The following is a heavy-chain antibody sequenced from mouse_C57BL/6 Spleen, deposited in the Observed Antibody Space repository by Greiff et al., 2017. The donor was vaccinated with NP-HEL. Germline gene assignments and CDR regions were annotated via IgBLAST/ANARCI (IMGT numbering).Heavy chain of an antibody. D-gene: IGHD2-4*01. CDR1: GYAFSSSW. CDR3: AREGDYDYDVEAMDY. V-gene: IGHV1-82*01. Sequence: QVQLQQSGPELVKPGASVKISCKASGYAFSSSWMNWVKQRPGKGLEWIGRIYPGDGDTNYNGKFKGKATLTADKSSSTAYMQLSSLTSEDSAVYFCAREGDYDYDVEAMDYWGQGTSVTVSS. CDR2: IYPGDGDT. J-gene: IGHJ4*01.